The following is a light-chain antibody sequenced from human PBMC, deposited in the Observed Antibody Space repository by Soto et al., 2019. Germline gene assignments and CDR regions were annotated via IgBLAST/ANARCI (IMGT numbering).Light chain of an antibody. CDR3: QQYGSSPLLT. V-gene: IGKV3-20*01. J-gene: IGKJ4*01. CDR2: GAS. CDR1: QSVSSSY. Sequence: ETVLTQSPGTLSLSPGERATLSCRASQSVSSSYLAWYQQKPGQAPRLLIYGASSRATGIPDRFSGSGSGTDFSLTISRLEPEDFAGYYCQQYGSSPLLTFGGGTKVEIK.